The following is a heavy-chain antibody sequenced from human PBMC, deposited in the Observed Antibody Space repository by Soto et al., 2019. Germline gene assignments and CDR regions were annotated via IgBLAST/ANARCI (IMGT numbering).Heavy chain of an antibody. CDR3: ARHWYGSGSNSRFDP. J-gene: IGHJ5*02. D-gene: IGHD3-10*01. CDR1: GGSISSSSYS. V-gene: IGHV4-39*01. Sequence: PSETLSLTCTVSGGSISSSSYSWGWILQPPGKGLEWIGSIYYSGSTNYNPSLKSRVTISIDMSKNQFSLKLSSVTAADTAVYFCARHWYGSGSNSRFDPWGQGTLVTVSS. CDR2: IYYSGST.